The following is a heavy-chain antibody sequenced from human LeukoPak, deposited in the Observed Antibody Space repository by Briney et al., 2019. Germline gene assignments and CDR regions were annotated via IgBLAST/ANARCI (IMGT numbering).Heavy chain of an antibody. CDR1: GFTVSSNY. V-gene: IGHV3-66*01. CDR2: IYSGGST. D-gene: IGHD5-24*01. CDR3: AREEWMAGDFDY. J-gene: IGHJ4*02. Sequence: SGGSLRLSCAASGFTVSSNYMSWVRQAPGKGLEWVSVIYSGGSTYYADSVKGRFTISRDNSKNTLYLQMNSLRAEDTAVYYCAREEWMAGDFDYWGQGTLVTVSS.